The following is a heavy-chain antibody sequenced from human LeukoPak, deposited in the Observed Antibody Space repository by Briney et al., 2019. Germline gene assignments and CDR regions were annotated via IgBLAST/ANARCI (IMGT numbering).Heavy chain of an antibody. Sequence: GGSLRLSCAASGFTFSSHTMNWVRQAPGKGLEWVSSISSTSAHIFYADSVKGRFSISRDNAKNSLYLQMNSLRVEDTAVYYCTSRYCTTTNCYSFDNWGHGTLVTVSS. J-gene: IGHJ3*02. D-gene: IGHD2-2*01. CDR3: TSRYCTTTNCYSFDN. CDR1: GFTFSSHT. V-gene: IGHV3-21*01. CDR2: ISSTSAHI.